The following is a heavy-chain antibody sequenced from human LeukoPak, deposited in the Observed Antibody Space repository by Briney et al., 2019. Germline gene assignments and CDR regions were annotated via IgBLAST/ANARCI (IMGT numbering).Heavy chain of an antibody. D-gene: IGHD4-23*01. V-gene: IGHV3-74*01. J-gene: IGHJ5*02. CDR2: MYGDMSDI. Sequence: GGSLRLSCEVSGFTFSDSWMHWVRQTSGKGLVWVSRMYGDMSDISYADSVKGRFTISRDNAKNTVYLQMNSLRGEDTAVYYCARGLGLRGSTWGQGTLVTVSS. CDR1: GFTFSDSW. CDR3: ARGLGLRGST.